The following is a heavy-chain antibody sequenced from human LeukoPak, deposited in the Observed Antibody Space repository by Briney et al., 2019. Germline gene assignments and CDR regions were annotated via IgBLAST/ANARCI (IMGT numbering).Heavy chain of an antibody. CDR1: GFTFSSYG. Sequence: GGSLRLSCAASGFTFSSYGMHWVRQAPGKGLEWVAVIAYDGSNKYYADSVKGRFTISRDNSKNTLYLQMNSLRAEDTAVYYCAKDPYYDILTGYFDYWGQGTLVTVSS. CDR3: AKDPYYDILTGYFDY. D-gene: IGHD3-9*01. CDR2: IAYDGSNK. V-gene: IGHV3-30*18. J-gene: IGHJ4*02.